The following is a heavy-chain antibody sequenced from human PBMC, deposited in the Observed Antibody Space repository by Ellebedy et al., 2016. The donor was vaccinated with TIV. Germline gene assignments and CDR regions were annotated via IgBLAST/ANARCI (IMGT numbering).Heavy chain of an antibody. D-gene: IGHD2-15*01. Sequence: GESLKISXAASGLTVSNNYMNWVRQAPGKDLEWVSVIYSGGTTYYADSVKGRFTISRDNSKNTVYLQMNSLRAEDTAVYYCARGYCSDITCAEWGQGTLVTVSS. CDR1: GLTVSNNY. CDR2: IYSGGTT. CDR3: ARGYCSDITCAE. J-gene: IGHJ4*02. V-gene: IGHV3-66*01.